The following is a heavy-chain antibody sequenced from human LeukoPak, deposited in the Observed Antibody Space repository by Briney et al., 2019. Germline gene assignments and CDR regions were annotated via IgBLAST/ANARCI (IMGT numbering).Heavy chain of an antibody. CDR3: AREGPPAAGYGMDV. CDR2: IYYSGST. J-gene: IGHJ6*02. D-gene: IGHD3-10*01. CDR1: GGSISSYY. Sequence: SETPSLTCTVSGGSISSYYWSWIRQPPGKGLEWIGYIYYSGSTNYNPSLKSRVTISVDTSKNQFSLKLSSVTAADTAVYYCAREGPPAAGYGMDVWGQGTTVTVSS. V-gene: IGHV4-59*01.